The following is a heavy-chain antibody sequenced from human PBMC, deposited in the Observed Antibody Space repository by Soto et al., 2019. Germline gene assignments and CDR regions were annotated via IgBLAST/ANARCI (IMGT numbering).Heavy chain of an antibody. CDR3: VREEATGGFDY. CDR2: INPNSGGT. Sequence: QVQLVQSGAEVKKPGASVKVSCKASGYTFTGYYMHWVRQAPGQGLEWMGWINPNSGGTNYAQKIQGRVTMTRDTSISTAYMELSRLRSDDTAVYYCVREEATGGFDYWGQGTLVTVSS. D-gene: IGHD5-12*01. CDR1: GYTFTGYY. J-gene: IGHJ4*02. V-gene: IGHV1-2*02.